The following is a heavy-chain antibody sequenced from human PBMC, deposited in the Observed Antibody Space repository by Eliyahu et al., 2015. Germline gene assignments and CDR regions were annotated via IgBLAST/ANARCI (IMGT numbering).Heavy chain of an antibody. J-gene: IGHJ4*02. CDR2: INPDSGAT. D-gene: IGHD2-21*01. CDR1: GYTFSNYY. Sequence: QVRLVQSGAEVRRPGASVKVSCKASGYTFSNYYIHWIRQAPGQGLEWMGLINPDSGATVYAEKFQGRVTMTSDKSSSTVYMELSRLRSDDTAVYYCARVGSIHCYRWCYFDFWGQGTLVPVSS. CDR3: ARVGSIHCYRWCYFDF. V-gene: IGHV1-2*06.